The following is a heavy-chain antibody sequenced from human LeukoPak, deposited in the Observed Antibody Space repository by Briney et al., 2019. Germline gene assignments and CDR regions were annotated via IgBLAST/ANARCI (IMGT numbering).Heavy chain of an antibody. J-gene: IGHJ6*03. D-gene: IGHD6-6*01. CDR2: IYHSGST. CDR1: GYSISSTYY. Sequence: SETLSLTCTVSGYSISSTYYWGWIRQPPGKGLEWIGSIYHSGSTYYNPSLKSRVTISVDTSKNLFSLKLSSVTAADTAVYYCARDWGVEGRPGYMDVWGKGTTVTVSS. V-gene: IGHV4-38-2*02. CDR3: ARDWGVEGRPGYMDV.